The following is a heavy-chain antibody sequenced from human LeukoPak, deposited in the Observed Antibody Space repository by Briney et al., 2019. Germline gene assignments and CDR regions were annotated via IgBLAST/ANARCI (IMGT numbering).Heavy chain of an antibody. V-gene: IGHV4-34*01. Sequence: PSETLSLTCAVYGGSFSGYYWSWIRQPPGKGLEWIGEINHSGSTNYNPSLKSRVPISVDTSKKQFSLKLSSVTAADTAVYYCARRYGSGSSGTFDYWGQGTLVTVSS. CDR3: ARRYGSGSSGTFDY. J-gene: IGHJ4*02. CDR1: GGSFSGYY. D-gene: IGHD3-10*01. CDR2: INHSGST.